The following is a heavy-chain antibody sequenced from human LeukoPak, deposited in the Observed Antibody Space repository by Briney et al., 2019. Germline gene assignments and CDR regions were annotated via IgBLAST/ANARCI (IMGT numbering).Heavy chain of an antibody. D-gene: IGHD3-3*01. CDR1: GGSFSGYY. CDR3: ARLTIFGVVTPESWFDP. CDR2: INHSGST. Sequence: SETLSLTCAVYGGSFSGYYWSWIRQPPGKGLEWIGEINHSGSTNYNPSLKSRVTISVDTSKNQFSLKLSSVTAADTAVYYCARLTIFGVVTPESWFDPWGQGTLVTVSS. V-gene: IGHV4-34*01. J-gene: IGHJ5*02.